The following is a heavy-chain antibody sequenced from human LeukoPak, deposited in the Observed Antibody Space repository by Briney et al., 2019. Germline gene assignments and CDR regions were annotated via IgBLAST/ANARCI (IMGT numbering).Heavy chain of an antibody. D-gene: IGHD3-3*01. CDR1: GGSISSYY. J-gene: IGHJ5*02. CDR3: ARGWDYDFWSGNSWFDP. Sequence: SETLSLTCTVSGGSISSYYWSWIRQPPGKGLEWIGYIYYSGSTNYNSSLKSRVTISVDTSKNQFSLKLSSVTAADTAVYYCARGWDYDFWSGNSWFDPWGQGTLVTVSS. CDR2: IYYSGST. V-gene: IGHV4-59*01.